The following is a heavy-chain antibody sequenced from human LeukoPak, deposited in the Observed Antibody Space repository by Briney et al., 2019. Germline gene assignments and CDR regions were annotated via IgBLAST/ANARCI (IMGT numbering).Heavy chain of an antibody. CDR1: IGSISSSKW. Sequence: SETLSLTCSVSIGSISSSKWWSWVRQSPVKGLEWIGEIYLYGTTDYNPSFTSRVTMSVDRSRNQFSLKLSSVTAADTAVYYCARHDDVAAFRNGMDVWGQGTTVTVSS. D-gene: IGHD6-25*01. CDR3: ARHDDVAAFRNGMDV. CDR2: IYLYGTT. J-gene: IGHJ6*02. V-gene: IGHV4-4*02.